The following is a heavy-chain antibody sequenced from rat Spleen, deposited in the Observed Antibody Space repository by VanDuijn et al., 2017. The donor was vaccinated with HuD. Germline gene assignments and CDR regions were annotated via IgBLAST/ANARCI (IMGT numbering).Heavy chain of an antibody. CDR2: MWSGGST. CDR1: GFSLTDYS. J-gene: IGHJ4*01. Sequence: EVQLKESGPGLVQPSQTLSLTCTVSGFSLTDYSVHWVRQPPGKGLEWMGVMWSGGSTAYNSALKSRLSISRDTSKSQVFLKMNSLQTEDTAIYYCTRAPGITSLMDAWGQGASVTVSS. D-gene: IGHD1-4*01. V-gene: IGHV2S63*01. CDR3: TRAPGITSLMDA.